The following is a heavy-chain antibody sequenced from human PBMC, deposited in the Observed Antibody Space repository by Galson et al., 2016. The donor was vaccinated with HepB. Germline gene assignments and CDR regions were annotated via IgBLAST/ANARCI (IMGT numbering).Heavy chain of an antibody. CDR1: GFTFSMFW. D-gene: IGHD2-21*02. J-gene: IGHJ4*02. V-gene: IGHV3-7*03. Sequence: SLRLSCAASGFTFSMFWVSWVRQAPGKGLEWVANIRQDGFEKDYVDSVKGRFTISRDNSKNTLYLQMNSLRAEDTAVYYCARGGASDASGYWGQGTLVTVSS. CDR3: ARGGASDASGY. CDR2: IRQDGFEK.